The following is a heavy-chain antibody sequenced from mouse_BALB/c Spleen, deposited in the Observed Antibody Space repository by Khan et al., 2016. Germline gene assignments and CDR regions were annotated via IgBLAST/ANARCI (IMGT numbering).Heavy chain of an antibody. Sequence: QFQLVQSGPELKKPGETVKISCKASGYTFTDYSIHWVKQVPGKGLKWMGWINTETGEPKYADDFKGRFAFSLDTSASTAFLQINNLKNEDTATDFGTIDWDLDYWGQGTTLTVSA. V-gene: IGHV9-2-1*01. D-gene: IGHD4-1*01. CDR3: TIDWDLDY. J-gene: IGHJ2*01. CDR2: INTETGEP. CDR1: GYTFTDYS.